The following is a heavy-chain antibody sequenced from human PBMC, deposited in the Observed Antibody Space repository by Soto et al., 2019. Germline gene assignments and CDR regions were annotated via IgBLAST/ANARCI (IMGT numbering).Heavy chain of an antibody. CDR1: CASIPSASYS. CDR2: IYYSGST. J-gene: IGHJ4*02. Sequence: SVTLSLTCPINCASIPSASYSWTSSCQHPGKGLEWIAYIYYSGSTYYNPSLKSRLIISVDTSKNQFSLKLSSVTAADTAVYYCARGDYIWGSPKRGFDCWGQGTLVT. CDR3: ARGDYIWGSPKRGFDC. D-gene: IGHD3-16*01. V-gene: IGHV4-31*03.